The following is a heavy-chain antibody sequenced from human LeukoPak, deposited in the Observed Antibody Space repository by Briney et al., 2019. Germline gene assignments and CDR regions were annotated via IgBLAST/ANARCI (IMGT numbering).Heavy chain of an antibody. Sequence: GGSLRLSCAASGFTFSSYAMHWVRQAPGKGLEWVAVISYDGSNKYYADSVKGRFTISRDNSKNTLYLQMNSLRAEDTAVYYCARDLVDSGYACLDYWGQGTLVTVSS. CDR1: GFTFSSYA. CDR3: ARDLVDSGYACLDY. J-gene: IGHJ4*02. CDR2: ISYDGSNK. V-gene: IGHV3-30-3*01. D-gene: IGHD5-12*01.